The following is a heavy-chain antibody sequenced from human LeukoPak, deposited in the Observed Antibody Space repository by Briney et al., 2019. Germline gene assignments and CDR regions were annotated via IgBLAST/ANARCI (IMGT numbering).Heavy chain of an antibody. J-gene: IGHJ6*04. CDR1: GFTFSSYA. V-gene: IGHV3-48*03. CDR3: AELGITMIGGV. Sequence: GGSLRLSCAASGFTFSSYAMHWVRQAPGKELEWVSYISSSGSTIYYADSVKGRFTISRDNAKNSLYLQMNSLRAEDTAVYYCAELGITMIGGVWGKGTTVTISS. CDR2: ISSSGSTI. D-gene: IGHD3-10*02.